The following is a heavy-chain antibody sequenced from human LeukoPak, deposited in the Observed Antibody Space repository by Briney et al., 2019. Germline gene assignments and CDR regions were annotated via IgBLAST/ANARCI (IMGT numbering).Heavy chain of an antibody. CDR1: GFTFSSYG. J-gene: IGHJ4*02. CDR3: AKDGGRQQLPRGYFDY. Sequence: GGSLRLSCAASGFTFSSYGMHWVRQAPGKGLEWVAVIWYGGSNKYYADSVKGRFTISRDNSKNTLYLQMNSLRAEDTAVYYCAKDGGRQQLPRGYFDYWGQGTLVTVSS. CDR2: IWYGGSNK. V-gene: IGHV3-30*02. D-gene: IGHD6-13*01.